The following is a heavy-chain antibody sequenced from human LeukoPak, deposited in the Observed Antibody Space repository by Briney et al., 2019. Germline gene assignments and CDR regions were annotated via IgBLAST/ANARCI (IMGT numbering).Heavy chain of an antibody. Sequence: GGSLRLSSAASGFTFSSYAMHWVRQAPGKGLEWVAVISYDGSNKYYADSVKGRFTISRDNSKNTLYLQMNSLRAEDTAVYYCARDYIMDVPKGMDVWGQGTTVTVSS. CDR3: ARDYIMDVPKGMDV. V-gene: IGHV3-30-3*01. CDR1: GFTFSSYA. D-gene: IGHD3-16*01. CDR2: ISYDGSNK. J-gene: IGHJ6*02.